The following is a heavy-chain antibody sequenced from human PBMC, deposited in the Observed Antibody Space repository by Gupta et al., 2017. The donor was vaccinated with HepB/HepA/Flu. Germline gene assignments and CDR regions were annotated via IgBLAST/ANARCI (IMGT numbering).Heavy chain of an antibody. CDR2: INPSGGST. Sequence: QVQLVQSGAEVKKPGASVKVSCKASGYTFTSYYMHWVRQAPGQGLEWMGIINPSGGSTSYEQKFQGRDTMTRDTSTSTVYMELSSLRSEDTAVYYCTRTLSQIVGARLDWFDPWGQGTLVTVSS. CDR1: GYTFTSYY. V-gene: IGHV1-46*01. J-gene: IGHJ5*02. CDR3: TRTLSQIVGARLDWFDP. D-gene: IGHD1-26*01.